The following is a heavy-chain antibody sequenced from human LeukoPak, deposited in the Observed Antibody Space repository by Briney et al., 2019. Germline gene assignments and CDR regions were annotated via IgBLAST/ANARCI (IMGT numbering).Heavy chain of an antibody. CDR3: AKGESKDYLNYFDYLNYFDH. V-gene: IGHV3-23*01. D-gene: IGHD2/OR15-2a*01. J-gene: IGHJ4*02. CDR1: GFTFSNHA. Sequence: PGGSLRLSCAASGFTFSNHAMTWVRQAPGKGLEWVSTINISGGSTFYADSVKDRFTISRDNSKNTLSLQMNSLRAEDTAIYYCAKGESKDYLNYFDYLNYFDHWGQGALVTVSS. CDR2: INISGGST.